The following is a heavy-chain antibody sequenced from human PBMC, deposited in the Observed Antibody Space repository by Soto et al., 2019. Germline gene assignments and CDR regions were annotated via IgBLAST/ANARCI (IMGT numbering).Heavy chain of an antibody. D-gene: IGHD3-22*01. V-gene: IGHV1-46*01. CDR2: INPSGGST. CDR1: GYTFTSYY. Sequence: VASVEVSCKASGYTFTSYYMHWVRQAPGQGLEWMGIINPSGGSTSYAQKFQGRVTMTRDTSTSTVYMELSSLRSEDTAVYYCARDYYDSSGFWLVAYWGQGTLVTVSS. CDR3: ARDYYDSSGFWLVAY. J-gene: IGHJ4*02.